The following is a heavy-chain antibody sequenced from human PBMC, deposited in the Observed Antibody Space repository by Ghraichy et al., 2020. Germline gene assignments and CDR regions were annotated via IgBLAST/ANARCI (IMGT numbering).Heavy chain of an antibody. D-gene: IGHD2/OR15-2a*01. J-gene: IGHJ5*02. CDR2: IYYSGNT. CDR1: GDSISSSSYY. V-gene: IGHV4-39*01. Sequence: SETLSLTCIVSGDSISSSSYYWAWVRQPPGKGLEWIGSIYYSGNTYDNPSLKGRVTLSADTSKNQFSLDLNSGTAADTAIYYCARLGKYLLLYSLSVWFDPWGQGTLVTVSS. CDR3: ARLGKYLLLYSLSVWFDP.